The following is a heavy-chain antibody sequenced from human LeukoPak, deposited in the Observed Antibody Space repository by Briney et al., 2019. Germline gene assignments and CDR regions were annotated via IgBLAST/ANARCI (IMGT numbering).Heavy chain of an antibody. Sequence: ASVKVSCKASGYTFTSYYMHWVRQAPGQGLEWMGIINPSGGGTSYAQKFQGRVTMTRDTSTRTVYMELSSLRSEDTAVYYCASEGRACSEGSCGSGGYWGQGTQVTVSS. V-gene: IGHV1-46*01. J-gene: IGHJ4*02. D-gene: IGHD2-15*01. CDR3: ASEGRACSEGSCGSGGY. CDR1: GYTFTSYY. CDR2: INPSGGGT.